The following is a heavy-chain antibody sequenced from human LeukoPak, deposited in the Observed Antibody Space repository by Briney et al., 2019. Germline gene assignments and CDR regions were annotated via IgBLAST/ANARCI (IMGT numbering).Heavy chain of an antibody. CDR3: ARDQPFDY. Sequence: PGGSLRLSCAASGNYWMHWIRQAPGKGLVWVSHINSDGSWTGYADSVKGRFTISKDNAKNTVYLQMNSLRAEDTAVYYCARDQPFDYWGQGTLVTVSS. CDR1: GNYW. V-gene: IGHV3-74*01. CDR2: INSDGSWT. J-gene: IGHJ4*02.